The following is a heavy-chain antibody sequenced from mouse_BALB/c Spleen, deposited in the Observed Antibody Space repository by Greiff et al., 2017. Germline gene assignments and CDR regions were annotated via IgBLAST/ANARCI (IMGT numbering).Heavy chain of an antibody. CDR3: ARALMITDAMDY. V-gene: IGHV5-9-3*01. CDR2: ISSGGSYT. CDR1: GFTFSSYA. J-gene: IGHJ4*01. D-gene: IGHD2-3*01. Sequence: EVQVVESGGGLVKPGGSLKLSCAASGFTFSSYAMSWVRQTPEKRLEWVATISSGGSYTYYPDSVKGRFTISRDNAKNTLYLQMSSLRSEDTAMYYCARALMITDAMDYWGQGTSVTVSS.